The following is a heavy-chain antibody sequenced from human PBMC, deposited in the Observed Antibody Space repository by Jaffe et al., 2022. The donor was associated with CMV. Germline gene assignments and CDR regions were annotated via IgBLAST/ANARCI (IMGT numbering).Heavy chain of an antibody. CDR2: IYYSGST. Sequence: QVQLQESGPGLVKPSETLSLTCTVSGGSISSYYWSWIRQPPGKGLEWIGYIYYSGSTNYNPSLKSRVTISVDTSKNQFSLKLSSVTAADTAVYYCARANRDTMVRGYYYYYMDVWGKGTTVTVSS. J-gene: IGHJ6*03. CDR1: GGSISSYY. V-gene: IGHV4-59*01. CDR3: ARANRDTMVRGYYYYYMDV. D-gene: IGHD3-10*01.